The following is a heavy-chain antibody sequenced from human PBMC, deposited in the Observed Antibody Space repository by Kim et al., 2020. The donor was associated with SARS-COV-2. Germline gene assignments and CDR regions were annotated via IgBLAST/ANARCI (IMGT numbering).Heavy chain of an antibody. CDR2: IYTSGST. V-gene: IGHV4-61*02. CDR3: ARETMDGYDSLTDYTPFEY. Sequence: SETLSLTCTVSGGSISSGSYYWSWIRQPAGKGLDWIGRIYTSGSTNYNASLKNRVTISVDTSKNQFSLKLRSVTAADTAVYYCARETMDGYDSLTDYTPFEYWGQGTLVTVSS. J-gene: IGHJ4*02. CDR1: GGSISSGSYY. D-gene: IGHD3-9*01.